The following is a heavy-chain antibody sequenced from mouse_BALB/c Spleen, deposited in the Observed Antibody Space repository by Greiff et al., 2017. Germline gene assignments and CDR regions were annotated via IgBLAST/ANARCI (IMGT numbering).Heavy chain of an antibody. CDR2: INPYYGST. Sequence: VQLQQTGPELVKPGASVKISCKASGYSFTDYIMLWVKQSHGKSLEWIGNINPYYGSTSYNLKFKGKATLTVDKSSSTAYMQLNSLTSEDSAVYYCARANYDYDVGYWGQGTTLTVSS. J-gene: IGHJ2*01. CDR3: ARANYDYDVGY. V-gene: IGHV1-39*01. CDR1: GYSFTDYI. D-gene: IGHD2-4*01.